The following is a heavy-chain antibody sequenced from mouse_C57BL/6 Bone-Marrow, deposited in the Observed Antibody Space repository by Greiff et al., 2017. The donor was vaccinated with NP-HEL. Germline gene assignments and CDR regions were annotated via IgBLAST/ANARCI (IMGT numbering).Heavy chain of an antibody. Sequence: DVKLVESGGGLVQPKGSLKLSCAASGFSFNTYAMNWVRQAPGKGLEWVARIRSKSNNYATYYADSVKDRFTISRDDSESMLYLQMNNLKTEDTAMYYCVNYGSSFWGQGTLVTVSA. J-gene: IGHJ3*01. CDR3: VNYGSSF. D-gene: IGHD1-1*01. CDR1: GFSFNTYA. V-gene: IGHV10-1*01. CDR2: IRSKSNNYAT.